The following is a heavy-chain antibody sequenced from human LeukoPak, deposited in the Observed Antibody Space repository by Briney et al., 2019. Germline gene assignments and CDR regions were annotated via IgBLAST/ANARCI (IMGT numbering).Heavy chain of an antibody. V-gene: IGHV4-59*01. CDR1: GGSISSYC. CDR3: ARDRRAVASYGMDV. CDR2: IYYSGST. Sequence: PSETLSLTCTVSGGSISSYCWSWLRQPPGKGLEWIGYIYYSGSTNYNPSLKSRVTISVDTSKNQFSLKLRSVTAADTAVYYCARDRRAVASYGMDVWGHGTTVTVSS. J-gene: IGHJ6*02. D-gene: IGHD6-19*01.